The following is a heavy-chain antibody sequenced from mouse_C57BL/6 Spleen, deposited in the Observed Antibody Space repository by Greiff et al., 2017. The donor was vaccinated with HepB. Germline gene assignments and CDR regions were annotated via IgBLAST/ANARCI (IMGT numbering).Heavy chain of an antibody. CDR2: IDPSDSYT. D-gene: IGHD1-1*01. CDR1: GYTFTSYW. Sequence: QVQLQQPGAELVKPGASVKLSCKASGYTFTSYWMQWVKQRPGQGLEWIGEIDPSDSYTNYNQKFKGKATLTVDTSSSTAYMQLSSLTSEDSAVYYCARWITTVVAPYYAMDYWGQGTSVTVSS. V-gene: IGHV1-50*01. J-gene: IGHJ4*01. CDR3: ARWITTVVAPYYAMDY.